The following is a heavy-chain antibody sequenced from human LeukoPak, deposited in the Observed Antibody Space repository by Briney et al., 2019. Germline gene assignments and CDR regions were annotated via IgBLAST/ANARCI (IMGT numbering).Heavy chain of an antibody. CDR3: ARDRSERWFANDAFDI. D-gene: IGHD3-10*01. Sequence: HPGGSLRLSCAASGFTFSSYAMSWVRQAPGKGLEWVSAISGSGGSTYYADSVKGRFTISRDNAKNSLYLQMNSLRAEDTAVYYCARDRSERWFANDAFDIWGQGTMVTVSS. V-gene: IGHV3-23*01. J-gene: IGHJ3*02. CDR1: GFTFSSYA. CDR2: ISGSGGST.